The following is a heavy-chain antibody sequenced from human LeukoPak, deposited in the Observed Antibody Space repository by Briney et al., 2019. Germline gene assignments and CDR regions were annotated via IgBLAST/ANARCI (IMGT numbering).Heavy chain of an antibody. CDR2: IYSGGST. CDR3: ASNHYDFWSGYTH. CDR1: GSTVSSNY. J-gene: IGHJ4*02. V-gene: IGHV3-53*04. D-gene: IGHD3-3*01. Sequence: PGGSLRLSCAASGSTVSSNYMSWVRQAPGKGLEWVSVIYSGGSTYYADSVKGRFTISRHNSKNTLYLQMNSLRAEDTAVYYCASNHYDFWSGYTHWGQGTLVTVSS.